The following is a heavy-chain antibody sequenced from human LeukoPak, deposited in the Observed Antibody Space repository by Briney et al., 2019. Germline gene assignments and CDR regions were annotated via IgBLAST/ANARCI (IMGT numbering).Heavy chain of an antibody. CDR1: GFTFSSYG. CDR2: IWYDGSNK. J-gene: IGHJ4*02. CDR3: AKRYCSSTSCREYYFDY. V-gene: IGHV3-33*06. D-gene: IGHD2-2*01. Sequence: GGSLRLSCAASGFTFSSYGMHWVRQAPGKGLEWVAVIWYDGSNKYYADSVKGRFTISRDNSKNTLYLQMNSLRAEDTAVYYCAKRYCSSTSCREYYFDYWGQGTLVTVSS.